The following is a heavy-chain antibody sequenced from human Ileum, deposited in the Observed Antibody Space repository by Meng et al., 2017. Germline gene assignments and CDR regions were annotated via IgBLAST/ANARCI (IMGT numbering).Heavy chain of an antibody. J-gene: IGHJ4*02. CDR1: GGFFSSDNW. D-gene: IGHD3/OR15-3a*01. V-gene: IGHV4-4*02. CDR3: ASHDFYSLDS. Sequence: QVPPQGSGPGLVKPSGTLSLTGAVSGGFFSSDNWWSWVRQPPGKGLEWIGEISQSGSTNYNPSLKSRVTMSVDKSKNQVSLKLSSVTAADTAVYFCASHDFYSLDSWGQGTLVTVSS. CDR2: ISQSGST.